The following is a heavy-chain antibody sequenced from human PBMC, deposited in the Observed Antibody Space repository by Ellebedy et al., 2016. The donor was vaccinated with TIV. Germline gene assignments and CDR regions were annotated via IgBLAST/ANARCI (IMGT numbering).Heavy chain of an antibody. CDR2: ISASGAST. V-gene: IGHV3-23*01. D-gene: IGHD3-10*01. J-gene: IGHJ4*02. Sequence: GESLKISXAASGFNFVRYAMTWVRQAPGKGLEWVSAISASGASTYYADSVKGRFTISRDNSKNTLYLQMNGLRAEDTALYYCARDGAYGSGTQPWNYWGQGTLVTVSS. CDR1: GFNFVRYA. CDR3: ARDGAYGSGTQPWNY.